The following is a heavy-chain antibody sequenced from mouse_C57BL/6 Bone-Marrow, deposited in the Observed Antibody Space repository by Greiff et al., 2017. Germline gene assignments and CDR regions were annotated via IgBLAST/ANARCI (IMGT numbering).Heavy chain of an antibody. CDR1: GFNIKDYY. CDR3: TRSLSSYGTNY. J-gene: IGHJ2*01. V-gene: IGHV14-2*01. D-gene: IGHD1-1*01. CDR2: IDPEDGET. Sequence: VQLKESGAELVKPGASVKLSCTASGFNIKDYYIHWVTQRTEQGLEWIGRIDPEDGETKYAPKFQDKATITADTSSNTAYLQLSSLTSEDTAVYYCTRSLSSYGTNYWGQGTTLTVSS.